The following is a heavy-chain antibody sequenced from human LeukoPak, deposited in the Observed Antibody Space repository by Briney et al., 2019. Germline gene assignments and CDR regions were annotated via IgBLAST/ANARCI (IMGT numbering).Heavy chain of an antibody. V-gene: IGHV4-59*01. CDR2: IYYSGST. CDR1: GGSISSYY. CDR3: ARVGIAVADYYFDY. J-gene: IGHJ4*02. Sequence: SETLSPTCTGSGGSISSYYWSWIRQPPGKGLEWIGYIYYSGSTNYNPSLKSRVTISVDTSKNQFSLKLSSVTAADTAVYYCARVGIAVADYYFDYWGQGTLVTVSS. D-gene: IGHD6-19*01.